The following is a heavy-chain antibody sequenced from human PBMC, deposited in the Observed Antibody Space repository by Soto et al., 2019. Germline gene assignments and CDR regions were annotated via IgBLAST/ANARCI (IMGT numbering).Heavy chain of an antibody. CDR1: GYTFTSYA. D-gene: IGHD2-15*01. Sequence: ASVKVSCKASGYTFTSYAMHWVRQAPGQRLEWMGWINAGNGNTKYSQKFQGRVTITRDTSASTAYMELSGLRSEDTAVYYCARAKVVVAATFVDYWGKGTLVTVSS. V-gene: IGHV1-3*01. J-gene: IGHJ4*02. CDR2: INAGNGNT. CDR3: ARAKVVVAATFVDY.